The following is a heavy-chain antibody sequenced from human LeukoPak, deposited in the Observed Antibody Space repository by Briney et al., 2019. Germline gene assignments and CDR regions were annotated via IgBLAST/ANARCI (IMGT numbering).Heavy chain of an antibody. J-gene: IGHJ4*02. CDR2: ISHSGRT. D-gene: IGHD1-1*01. V-gene: IGHV4-34*01. CDR1: GVSFTGYY. CDR3: TRTSPGIPLDF. Sequence: SETLSLTCAVSGVSFTGYYWRWIRQPPGKGPEWIGEISHSGRTAYNTSLKSRVAISLDTSKNQFSPKLSFVSAADTAVYYCTRTSPGIPLDFWGQGTLVTVSS.